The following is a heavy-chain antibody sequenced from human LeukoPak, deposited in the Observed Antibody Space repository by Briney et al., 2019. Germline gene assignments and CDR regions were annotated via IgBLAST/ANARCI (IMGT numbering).Heavy chain of an antibody. CDR2: INPSGGST. D-gene: IGHD6-13*01. V-gene: IGHV1-46*01. Sequence: ASVKVSCKASGYTFTSYYMHWVRQAPGQGLEWMGIINPSGGSTSYAQKFQGRVTMTRDTSTSTVYMELSSLRSEDTAVYYCARGSSSWFARNWFDPWGQGTQVTVSS. CDR3: ARGSSSWFARNWFDP. J-gene: IGHJ5*02. CDR1: GYTFTSYY.